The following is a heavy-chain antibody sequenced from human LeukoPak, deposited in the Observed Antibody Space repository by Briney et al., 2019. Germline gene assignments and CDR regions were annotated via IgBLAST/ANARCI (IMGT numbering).Heavy chain of an antibody. Sequence: PGGSLRLSCAASGFTFSSYAMSWVRQAPGKGLEWVSAISGSGGSTYYADSVKGRFTISRDNSKNTLYLQMNSLRAEDTAVYYYAKPYCSGGSCYHSGYYYYYMDVWGKGTTVTVSS. J-gene: IGHJ6*03. CDR3: AKPYCSGGSCYHSGYYYYYMDV. CDR2: ISGSGGST. D-gene: IGHD2-15*01. CDR1: GFTFSSYA. V-gene: IGHV3-23*01.